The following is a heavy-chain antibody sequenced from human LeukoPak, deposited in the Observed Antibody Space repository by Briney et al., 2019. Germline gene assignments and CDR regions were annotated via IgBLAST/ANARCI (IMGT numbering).Heavy chain of an antibody. Sequence: PSETLSLTCAVYGGSFSGYYWSWIRQPPGKGLEWIGEINHSGSTNYNPSLKSRVTISVDTSKNQFSLKLSSVTAADTAVYYCAAQLAVAGTRYWGQGTLVTVSS. CDR2: INHSGST. CDR1: GGSFSGYY. CDR3: AAQLAVAGTRY. J-gene: IGHJ4*02. V-gene: IGHV4-34*01. D-gene: IGHD6-19*01.